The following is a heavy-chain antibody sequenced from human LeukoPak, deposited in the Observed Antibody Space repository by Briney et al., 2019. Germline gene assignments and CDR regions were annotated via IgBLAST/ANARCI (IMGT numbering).Heavy chain of an antibody. J-gene: IGHJ4*02. D-gene: IGHD6-13*01. CDR2: IGSSGTTA. CDR1: GFNFRSYE. Sequence: GVSLRLSCAASGFNFRSYEMNWVRQAPGKGLEWVSYIGSSGTTAYYADSVKGRFTISRDNAKNSLYLQMNSLRAEDTAVYYCARDFSKYYFDYWGQGTLVTVSS. CDR3: ARDFSKYYFDY. V-gene: IGHV3-48*03.